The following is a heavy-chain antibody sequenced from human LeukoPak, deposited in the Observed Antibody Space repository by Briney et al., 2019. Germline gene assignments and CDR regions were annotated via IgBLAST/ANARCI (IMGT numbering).Heavy chain of an antibody. J-gene: IGHJ4*02. CDR1: GGSISTDTNY. CDR2: IFYSGIT. CDR3: ARQGPAPFFDC. Sequence: KPSETLSLTCTVSGGSISTDTNYWAWIRQPPGKGLEWIGSIFYSGITYYNRSLKSPVTISVDTSQNQSSLKLSSVTAADTAVYYCARQGPAPFFDCWGQGSLLTVSS. V-gene: IGHV4-39*01.